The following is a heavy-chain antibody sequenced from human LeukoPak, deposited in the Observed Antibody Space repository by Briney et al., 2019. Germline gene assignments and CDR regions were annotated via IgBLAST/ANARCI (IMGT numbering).Heavy chain of an antibody. V-gene: IGHV4-34*01. CDR3: ARGPYYYGSGSYYKN. CDR1: GGSFSGYY. Sequence: PSETLSLTCAVYGGSFSGYYWSWIRQPPGKGLEWNGEINHSGSTNYNPSLKGRVTISVDTSKNQFSLKLSSVTAADTAVYYCARGPYYYGSGSYYKNWGQGTLVTVSS. J-gene: IGHJ4*02. CDR2: INHSGST. D-gene: IGHD3-10*01.